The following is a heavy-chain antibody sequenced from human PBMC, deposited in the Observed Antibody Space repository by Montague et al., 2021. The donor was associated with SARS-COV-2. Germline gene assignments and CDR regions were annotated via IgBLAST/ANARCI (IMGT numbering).Heavy chain of an antibody. Sequence: SETLSLTCTVPGGSISSYYWSWIRQPPGKGLEWIGYIYYTGSTNYNPSLRSRVTISVDTSKKQFSLKLNSVTAADTAVYYWASRYDSGGYYVFWGQGTLVTVSS. CDR2: IYYTGST. CDR3: ASRYDSGGYYVF. J-gene: IGHJ4*02. D-gene: IGHD3-22*01. CDR1: GGSISSYY. V-gene: IGHV4-59*08.